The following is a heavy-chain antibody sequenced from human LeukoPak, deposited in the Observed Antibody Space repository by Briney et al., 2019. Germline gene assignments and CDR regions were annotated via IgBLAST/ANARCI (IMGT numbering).Heavy chain of an antibody. CDR2: IYSGGST. V-gene: IGHV3-66*01. D-gene: IGHD3-10*01. CDR3: ARAAMVRGVIVYYGMDV. CDR1: GFTVSSNY. J-gene: IGHJ6*02. Sequence: GGSLRLSCAASGFTVSSNYMSWVRQAPGKGLEWVSVIYSGGSTYYADSVKGRFTISRDNSKNTLYLQMNSLRAEDTAVYYCARAAMVRGVIVYYGMDVWGQGTTVTVSS.